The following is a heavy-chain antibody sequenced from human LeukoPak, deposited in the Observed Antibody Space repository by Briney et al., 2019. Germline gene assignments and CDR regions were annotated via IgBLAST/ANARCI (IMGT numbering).Heavy chain of an antibody. D-gene: IGHD1-26*01. Sequence: ASVKVSCKASGYTFTTYGISWVRQAPGQGLEWMGWISAHNGDTNYAQRLQGRVTMTTDTSTSTAYMELRSLRADDTAVYYCARGLARSGSYSLDYWGQGTLVTVSS. V-gene: IGHV1-18*01. CDR3: ARGLARSGSYSLDY. CDR1: GYTFTTYG. J-gene: IGHJ4*02. CDR2: ISAHNGDT.